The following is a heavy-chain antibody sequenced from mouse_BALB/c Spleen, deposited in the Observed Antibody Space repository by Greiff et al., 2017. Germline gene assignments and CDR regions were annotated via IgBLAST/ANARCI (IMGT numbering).Heavy chain of an antibody. Sequence: QVQLKESGAELARPGASVKMSCKASGYTFTSYTMHWVKQRPGQGLEWIGYINPSSGYTNYNQKFKDKATLTADKSSSTAYMQLSSLTSEDSAVYYCATKLTGTFDYWGQGTTLTVSS. CDR2: INPSSGYT. V-gene: IGHV1-4*01. CDR3: ATKLTGTFDY. CDR1: GYTFTSYT. D-gene: IGHD4-1*01. J-gene: IGHJ2*01.